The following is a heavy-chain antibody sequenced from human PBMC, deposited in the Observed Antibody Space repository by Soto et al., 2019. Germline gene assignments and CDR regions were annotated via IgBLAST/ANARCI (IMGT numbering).Heavy chain of an antibody. CDR1: GYSFTSYW. D-gene: IGHD3-22*01. CDR3: ARQDYYDSSGYYPFDY. V-gene: IGHV5-51*01. Sequence: GESLKISCKGSGYSFTSYWIGWVRQMPGQGREWMGIIYPSDSDTRYSPSFQGQVSISADKSISTAYLQWSSLKASDTDMYYCARQDYYDSSGYYPFDYWGQGTLVTVSS. CDR2: IYPSDSDT. J-gene: IGHJ4*02.